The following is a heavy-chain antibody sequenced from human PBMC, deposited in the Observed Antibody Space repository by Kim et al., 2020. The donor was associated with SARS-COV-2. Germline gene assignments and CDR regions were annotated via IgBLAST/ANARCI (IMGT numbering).Heavy chain of an antibody. J-gene: IGHJ5*02. V-gene: IGHV3-30*18. CDR1: GFTFSSYG. Sequence: GGSLRLSCAASGFTFSSYGMHWVRQAPGKGLEWVAVISYDGSNKYYADSVKGRFTISRDNSKKTLYLQMNSLKAEDTAVYYCAKEAIGYCSGGSCPGGWFDPWGQGTLVTVSS. D-gene: IGHD2-15*01. CDR3: AKEAIGYCSGGSCPGGWFDP. CDR2: ISYDGSNK.